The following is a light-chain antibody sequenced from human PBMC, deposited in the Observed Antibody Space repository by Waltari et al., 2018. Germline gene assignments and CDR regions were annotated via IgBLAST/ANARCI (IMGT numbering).Light chain of an antibody. CDR2: DVT. CDR3: CSYAGSHTWV. Sequence: QSALTQPRSVSGSPGQSVTILCTGTSIDVGAYNYFSWYQHHLGKAPQLMISDVTKRPSGVPDRFSGSKSGNTASLTISGLQAEDEADYYCCSYAGSHTWVFGGGTKLTVL. J-gene: IGLJ3*02. CDR1: SIDVGAYNY. V-gene: IGLV2-11*01.